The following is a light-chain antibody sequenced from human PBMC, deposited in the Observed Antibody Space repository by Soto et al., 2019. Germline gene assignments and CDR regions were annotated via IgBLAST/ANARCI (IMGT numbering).Light chain of an antibody. CDR2: DNN. Sequence: QSVLPQPPSVSGAPGQRVTISCTGSSSNIGALYDVNWYQQLPGTAPKLLIYDNNNRPSGVPDRFSGSKSGTSASLAITGLQAEDEADYYCQSYDNSLSGHVVFGGGTKVTVL. V-gene: IGLV1-40*01. CDR3: QSYDNSLSGHVV. CDR1: SSNIGALYD. J-gene: IGLJ2*01.